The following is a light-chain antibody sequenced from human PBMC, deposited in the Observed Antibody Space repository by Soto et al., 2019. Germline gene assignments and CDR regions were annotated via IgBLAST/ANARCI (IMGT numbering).Light chain of an antibody. CDR2: GAS. Sequence: EIVLTQSPGTLSLSPGERATLSCRASQSVSSGYLAWYQQKPGQAPRLLIYGASSRATGIPDRFSGSGSGTDFTLTISRLEPEDFAVYYCQQYGSSPLSFGGGTMVEIK. J-gene: IGKJ4*01. V-gene: IGKV3-20*01. CDR3: QQYGSSPLS. CDR1: QSVSSGY.